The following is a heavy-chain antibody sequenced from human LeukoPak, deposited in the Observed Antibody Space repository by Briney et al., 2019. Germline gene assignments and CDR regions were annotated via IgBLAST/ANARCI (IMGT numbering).Heavy chain of an antibody. V-gene: IGHV4-39*01. CDR3: ATPTGVRLLDAFDI. D-gene: IGHD4/OR15-4a*01. CDR2: IYYSEST. J-gene: IGHJ3*02. CDR1: GGSISSSSYY. Sequence: SETLSLTCTVSGGSISSSSYYWGWIRQPPGKGLEWIGSIYYSESTYYNPSLKSRVTISVDTSKNQFSLKLSSVTAADTAVYYCATPTGVRLLDAFDIWGQGTMVTVSS.